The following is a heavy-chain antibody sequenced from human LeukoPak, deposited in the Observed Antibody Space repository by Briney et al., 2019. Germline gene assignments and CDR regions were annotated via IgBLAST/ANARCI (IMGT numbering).Heavy chain of an antibody. J-gene: IGHJ6*02. CDR1: GYTFTSYD. Sequence: ASVKVSCKASGYTFTSYDINWVRQATGQGLEWMGWMNPNSGNTGYAQKFQGRVTMTRNTSISTAYMELSSLRSEDTAVYYCARVGILLWFGELLPHGMDVWGQGTTVTVSS. D-gene: IGHD3-10*01. CDR3: ARVGILLWFGELLPHGMDV. V-gene: IGHV1-8*01. CDR2: MNPNSGNT.